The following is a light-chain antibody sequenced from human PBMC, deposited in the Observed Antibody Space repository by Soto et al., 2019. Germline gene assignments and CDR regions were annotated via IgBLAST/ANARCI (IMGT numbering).Light chain of an antibody. CDR3: HQRQSWPRT. J-gene: IGKJ1*01. V-gene: IGKV3-11*01. CDR2: QTS. Sequence: DIVLTQSPGTLSLSPGERATLSCGASQYINTRLAWYQHRPGQAPRLLIYQTSLRAAGIPARFSASGSGTDFTLTTSDVQPEDFALYYCHQRQSWPRTFGQGTKVDIK. CDR1: QYINTR.